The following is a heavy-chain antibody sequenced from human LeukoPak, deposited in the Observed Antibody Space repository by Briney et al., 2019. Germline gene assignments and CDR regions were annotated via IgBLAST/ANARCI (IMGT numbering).Heavy chain of an antibody. J-gene: IGHJ4*02. CDR1: GGSISSSSYY. CDR3: ARNFYDYVWGSYPHY. CDR2: IYYSGST. Sequence: PSETLSLTCTVSGGSISSSSYYWGWIRQPPGKGLEWIGSIYYSGSTYYNPSLKSRVTISVDTSKNQFSLKLSSVTAADTAVYYCARNFYDYVWGSYPHYWGQGTLVTVSS. V-gene: IGHV4-39*01. D-gene: IGHD3-16*01.